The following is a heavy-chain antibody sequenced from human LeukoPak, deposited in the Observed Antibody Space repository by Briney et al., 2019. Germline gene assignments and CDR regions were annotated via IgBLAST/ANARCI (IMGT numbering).Heavy chain of an antibody. D-gene: IGHD5-24*01. Sequence: GGSLRLSCAASGFTFSNYWMSWVRQAPGKGLEWVANIKQDGSEGLYVDSAKGRFTISRDNDKNSLYLQRNSLRVEDTAVYYCAKDRLPSQYTGYISWGQGTLVTVSS. J-gene: IGHJ4*02. CDR1: GFTFSNYW. CDR2: IKQDGSEG. CDR3: AKDRLPSQYTGYIS. V-gene: IGHV3-7*01.